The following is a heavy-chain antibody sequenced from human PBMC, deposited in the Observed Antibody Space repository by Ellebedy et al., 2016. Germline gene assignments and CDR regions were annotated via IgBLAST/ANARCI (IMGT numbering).Heavy chain of an antibody. CDR3: ARADVFYYGMDV. CDR2: IYNSGST. D-gene: IGHD5/OR15-5a*01. V-gene: IGHV4-61*01. Sequence: SETLSLTXTVSGGSVRSGSYYWSWIRQPPGKGLEWIAYIYNSGSTDYNPSLKSRIIISVDTSKNQFSLKLRSVTAADTAVYYCARADVFYYGMDVWGQGTTVTVSS. J-gene: IGHJ6*02. CDR1: GGSVRSGSYY.